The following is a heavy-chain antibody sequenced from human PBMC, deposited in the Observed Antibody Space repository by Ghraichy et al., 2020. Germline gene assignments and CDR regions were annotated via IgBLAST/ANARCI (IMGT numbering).Heavy chain of an antibody. Sequence: SETLSLTCTVSGGSISSYYWSWIRQPPGKGLEWIGYIYYSGSTNYNPSLKSRVTISVDTSKNQFSLKLSSVTAADTAVYYCARHDEQQLSVYYYGMDVWGQGTTVTVSS. J-gene: IGHJ6*02. CDR2: IYYSGST. CDR3: ARHDEQQLSVYYYGMDV. CDR1: GGSISSYY. D-gene: IGHD6-13*01. V-gene: IGHV4-59*08.